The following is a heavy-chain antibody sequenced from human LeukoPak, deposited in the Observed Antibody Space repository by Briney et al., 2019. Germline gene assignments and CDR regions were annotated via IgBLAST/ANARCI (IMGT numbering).Heavy chain of an antibody. CDR2: IKYDGSEK. V-gene: IGHV3-7*03. Sequence: PGGSLRLSCVVSGFSLSGFWMSWVRQAPGKGLERVATIKYDGSEKYYVDSVKGRFTISRDNTKNSLFLQMNSLRAEDTATYYCARTNLFDYWGQGTLVTVSS. J-gene: IGHJ4*02. CDR3: ARTNLFDY. CDR1: GFSLSGFW.